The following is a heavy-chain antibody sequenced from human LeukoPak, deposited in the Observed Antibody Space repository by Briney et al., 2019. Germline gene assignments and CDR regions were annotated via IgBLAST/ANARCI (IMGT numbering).Heavy chain of an antibody. CDR2: IFYSGST. V-gene: IGHV4-39*01. CDR3: ARQPSTDLWFPYYFDY. J-gene: IGHJ4*02. Sequence: SETLSLTCTVSGGSISTSNYYWGWIRQPPGKGLEWIGNIFYSGSTYYNPSLKSRVTISVDTSKNQFSLKLSSVTAADTAVYYCARQPSTDLWFPYYFDYWGQGTLVTVSS. D-gene: IGHD3-10*01. CDR1: GGSISTSNYY.